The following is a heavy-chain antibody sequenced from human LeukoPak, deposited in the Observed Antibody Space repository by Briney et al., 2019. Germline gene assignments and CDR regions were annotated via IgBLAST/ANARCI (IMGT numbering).Heavy chain of an antibody. J-gene: IGHJ6*03. CDR3: ARSTVTTGYYYMDV. CDR2: IIPIFGTA. CDR1: GGTFSSYA. V-gene: IGHV1-69*13. Sequence: GASVKVSCKASGGTFSSYAISWVRQAPGQGLEWMGGIIPIFGTANYAQKFQGRVTITADESTSTAYMELSGLRSEDTAVYYCARSTVTTGYYYMDVWGKGTTVTISS. D-gene: IGHD4-17*01.